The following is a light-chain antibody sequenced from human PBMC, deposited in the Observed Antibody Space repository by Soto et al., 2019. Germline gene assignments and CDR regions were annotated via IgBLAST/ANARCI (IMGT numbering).Light chain of an antibody. CDR3: QVWDSNSDHVX. CDR2: DDG. J-gene: IGLJ2*01. Sequence: SYELAQPPSVSVAPGQTARITCGGHNIRSKSVHWYQQRPGQAPVQVVYDDGDRPSWIPERFSGSNSGNTATLTISRVEAGDEADYYCQVWDSNSDHVXXGGGTXVTVL. V-gene: IGLV3-21*02. CDR1: NIRSKS.